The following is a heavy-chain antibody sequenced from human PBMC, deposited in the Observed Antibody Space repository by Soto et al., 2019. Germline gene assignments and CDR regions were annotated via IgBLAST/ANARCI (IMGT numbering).Heavy chain of an antibody. Sequence: PSETLSLTCAVYGGSFSGYYWSWIRQPPGKGLEWIGEINHSGSTNYNPSLKSRVTISVDTSKNQFSLKLSSVTAADTAVYYCARKNGGRCSSTSCRLYYYYYYMDVWGKGTTVTVSS. CDR2: INHSGST. V-gene: IGHV4-34*01. CDR1: GGSFSGYY. J-gene: IGHJ6*03. CDR3: ARKNGGRCSSTSCRLYYYYYYMDV. D-gene: IGHD2-2*01.